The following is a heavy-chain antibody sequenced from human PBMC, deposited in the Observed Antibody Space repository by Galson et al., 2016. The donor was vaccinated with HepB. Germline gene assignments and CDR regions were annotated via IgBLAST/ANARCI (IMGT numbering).Heavy chain of an antibody. CDR2: IFTGGST. CDR1: GFTASTHY. Sequence: CLRLSCAASGFTASTHYMTWVRQAPGKGLEWLSLIFTGGSTYYADSVKGRFTISRDNSKNTLYLQMDSLRAEDTAVYFCARDQYYDSAFDIWGQGTMVTVSS. CDR3: ARDQYYDSAFDI. D-gene: IGHD3-22*01. J-gene: IGHJ3*02. V-gene: IGHV3-53*01.